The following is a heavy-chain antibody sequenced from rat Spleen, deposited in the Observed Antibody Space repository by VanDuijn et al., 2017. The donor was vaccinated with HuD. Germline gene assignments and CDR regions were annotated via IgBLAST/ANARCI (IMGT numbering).Heavy chain of an antibody. Sequence: QVQLKESGPDLVQPSQTLSLTCTVSGFSLTSYGVSWVRQPPGKGLEWMGVMWRSGSTEYNSALKSRMSISRDTSKSQVFLKMNNLQTEDTAMYFCARGAPGFGDWGQGVMVTVSS. CDR2: MWRSGST. J-gene: IGHJ2*01. CDR1: GFSLTSYG. CDR3: ARGAPGFGD. V-gene: IGHV2-16*01. D-gene: IGHD4-4*01.